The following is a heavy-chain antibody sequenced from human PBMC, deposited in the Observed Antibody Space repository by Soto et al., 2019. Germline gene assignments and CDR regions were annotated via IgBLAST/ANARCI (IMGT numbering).Heavy chain of an antibody. Sequence: QVQLVQSGAEVKKPGSSVKVPCKASGGTFSSYAISWVRQAPGQGLEWMGGIIPIFGTANYAQKFQGRVTITADESTSTAYMELSSLRSEDTAVYYCARDSRLHGDYVVDYWGQGTLVTVSS. CDR2: IIPIFGTA. D-gene: IGHD4-17*01. CDR1: GGTFSSYA. CDR3: ARDSRLHGDYVVDY. J-gene: IGHJ4*02. V-gene: IGHV1-69*01.